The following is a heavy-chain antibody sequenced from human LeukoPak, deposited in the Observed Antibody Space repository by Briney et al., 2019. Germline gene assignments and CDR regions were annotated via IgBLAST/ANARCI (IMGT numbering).Heavy chain of an antibody. Sequence: SETLSLTRTVSGGSISIYYWNWIRQPAGKGLEWIGRIFTNGITNYDPSLKSRVTMSVDTSKNQFSLNLSSVTAADTAVYYCARESSGNYYNPLGYMDVWGKGTTVTVSS. CDR3: ARESSGNYYNPLGYMDV. CDR1: GGSISIYY. V-gene: IGHV4-4*07. J-gene: IGHJ6*03. D-gene: IGHD3-10*01. CDR2: IFTNGIT.